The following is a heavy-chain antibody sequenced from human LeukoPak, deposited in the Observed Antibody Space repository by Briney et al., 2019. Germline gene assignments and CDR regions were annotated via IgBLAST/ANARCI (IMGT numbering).Heavy chain of an antibody. V-gene: IGHV3-7*01. CDR2: IKEDGSEK. CDR1: GFTFSSYC. J-gene: IGHJ4*02. Sequence: GGSLRLSCAASGFTFSSYCLNWVRQAPGKGLEWVANIKEDGSEKYYVDSVKGRFTISRDNAKSSLYLQIKSLRVEDTALYYCARATRGDKGYSGSYADYWGQGALVTVSS. D-gene: IGHD1-26*01. CDR3: ARATRGDKGYSGSYADY.